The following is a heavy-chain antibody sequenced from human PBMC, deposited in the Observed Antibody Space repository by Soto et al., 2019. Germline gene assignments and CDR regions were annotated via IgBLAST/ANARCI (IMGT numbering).Heavy chain of an antibody. CDR2: IGGDGNT. V-gene: IGHV3-23*01. J-gene: IGHJ4*02. CDR3: AKKFGYSSSRGYYPGAFDY. D-gene: IGHD3-22*01. Sequence: EVQLLESGGDLVQPGGSLRLSCAASGFIFGTNAMAWVRQAPGKGLEWVSAIGGDGNTYYTDAVKGRFPISRDTSKNILNLQMNSLRAEDTALYYCAKKFGYSSSRGYYPGAFDYWGQGTLVTVSS. CDR1: GFIFGTNA.